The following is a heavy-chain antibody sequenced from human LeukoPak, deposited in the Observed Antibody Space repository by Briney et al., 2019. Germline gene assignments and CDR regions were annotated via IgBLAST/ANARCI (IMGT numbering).Heavy chain of an antibody. CDR3: ARDIGYGDYAGQDY. V-gene: IGHV1-2*02. D-gene: IGHD4-17*01. Sequence: ASVEVSCKASGYTFSDYYMHWARQAPGQGLEWMGWINPNSGGTNYAQKFQDRVTMTRDTSISTAYMELSRLRSDDTAVYYCARDIGYGDYAGQDYWGQGTLVTVSS. J-gene: IGHJ4*02. CDR2: INPNSGGT. CDR1: GYTFSDYY.